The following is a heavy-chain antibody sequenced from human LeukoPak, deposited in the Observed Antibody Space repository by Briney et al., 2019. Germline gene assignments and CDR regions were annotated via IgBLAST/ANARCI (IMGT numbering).Heavy chain of an antibody. Sequence: GGSLRLSCAASGFTFSASSMHWVRQAPGKGLEWVALISDDGSNESFADSVKGRFTISRDNSKNTLYLQMNSLRAEDTAVYYCALWPSWYFDYWGQGTLVTVSS. CDR1: GFTFSASS. CDR3: ALWPSWYFDY. J-gene: IGHJ4*02. CDR2: ISDDGSNE. V-gene: IGHV3-30*04. D-gene: IGHD3-10*01.